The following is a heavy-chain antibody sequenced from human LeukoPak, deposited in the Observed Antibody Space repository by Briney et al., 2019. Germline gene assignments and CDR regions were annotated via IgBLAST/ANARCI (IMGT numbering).Heavy chain of an antibody. Sequence: PGGSLRLSCGGSGFTFSSYGMHWVRQAPGKGLEWVAYIGYDGSNRHYADSVKGRFTISRDNSKNTLYLQMNSLRVEDTAVYYCAKGGRITMLRGVQRDHYWGQGTLVTVSS. J-gene: IGHJ4*02. CDR3: AKGGRITMLRGVQRDHY. CDR1: GFTFSSYG. CDR2: IGYDGSNR. V-gene: IGHV3-30*02. D-gene: IGHD3-10*01.